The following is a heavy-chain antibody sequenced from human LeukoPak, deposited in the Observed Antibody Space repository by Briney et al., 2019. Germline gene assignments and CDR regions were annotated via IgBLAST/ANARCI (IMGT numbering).Heavy chain of an antibody. Sequence: GGSLRLSCVASGFTFSSSWTSWVRQAPGKGLEWVSGIYGNGGGKQYADSVKGRFTISRDNSKNTLYLQMNSLRAEDTALYYCAKDRLPDGRWSLDYWGQGTLVTVSS. D-gene: IGHD6-13*01. CDR1: GFTFSSSW. CDR2: IYGNGGGK. CDR3: AKDRLPDGRWSLDY. V-gene: IGHV3-23*01. J-gene: IGHJ4*02.